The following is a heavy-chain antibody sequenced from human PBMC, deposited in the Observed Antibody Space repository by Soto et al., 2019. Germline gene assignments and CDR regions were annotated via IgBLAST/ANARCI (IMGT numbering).Heavy chain of an antibody. V-gene: IGHV1-18*01. CDR3: ARVRSSGWYDAFDI. CDR2: ISAYNGNT. J-gene: IGHJ3*02. Sequence: ASVKVSCKASGYTFTSYGISWVRQAPGQGLEWMGWISAYNGNTNYAQKLQGRVTMTTDTSTSTAYMELRSLRSDDTAVYYCARVRSSGWYDAFDISTQGTMVTVSS. D-gene: IGHD6-19*01. CDR1: GYTFTSYG.